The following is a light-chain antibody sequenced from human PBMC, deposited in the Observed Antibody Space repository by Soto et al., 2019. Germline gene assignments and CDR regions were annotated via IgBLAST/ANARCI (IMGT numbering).Light chain of an antibody. CDR1: HSLLQSDGNTY. Sequence: MVVTHTPLSLSVTPGQPTAMSCKSRHSLLQSDGNTYLYWYLQKPGQPPQLLIYAVSNRFSGVPDRFSGSGSGTDFTLKISRVEAEDVGVYYCMQSIQLPRTFGQGTKVDIK. CDR3: MQSIQLPRT. CDR2: AVS. V-gene: IGKV2D-29*01. J-gene: IGKJ1*01.